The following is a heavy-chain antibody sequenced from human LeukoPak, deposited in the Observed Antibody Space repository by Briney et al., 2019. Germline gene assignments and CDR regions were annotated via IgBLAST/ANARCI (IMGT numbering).Heavy chain of an antibody. CDR1: GYSFTSYR. CDR3: ARQVRATRVFDY. CDR2: IYPDDSDT. V-gene: IGHV5-51*01. J-gene: IGHJ4*02. D-gene: IGHD1-26*01. Sequence: GESLKISCKGSGYSFTSYRIGWVRQMPGKGLEWMGIIYPDDSDTRYSPSFQGQVTISADKSVNTAYLQWSSLKASDTAMYYCARQVRATRVFDYWGQGTLVTVSS.